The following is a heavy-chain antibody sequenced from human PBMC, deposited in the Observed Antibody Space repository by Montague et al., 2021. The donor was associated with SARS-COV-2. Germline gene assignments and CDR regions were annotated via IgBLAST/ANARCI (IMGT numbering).Heavy chain of an antibody. CDR2: IYYSGST. Sequence: SETLSLTCTVSGGSISSYYWSWIRLPPGTGLGWIWYIYYSGSTNSNPSLTRRVPISVDTSKTQFSLKLSSVTAAATAVYYCARVFPRWLQFDPYFDYWGQGTLVTVSS. V-gene: IGHV4-59*01. CDR3: ARVFPRWLQFDPYFDY. CDR1: GGSISSYY. D-gene: IGHD5-24*01. J-gene: IGHJ4*02.